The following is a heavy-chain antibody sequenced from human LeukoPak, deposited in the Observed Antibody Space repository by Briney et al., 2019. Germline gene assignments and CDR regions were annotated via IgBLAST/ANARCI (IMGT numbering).Heavy chain of an antibody. CDR2: IVVGSDNT. Sequence: GASVRVSCKASGFTFTSRSAVQWVRQARGQRLKWIGWIVVGSDNTNYAQKFQERATITRDMSTSTSYMELSSLRSEDTAVYYCAAPYSSTWFDYWGQGTLVTVSS. V-gene: IGHV1-58*01. CDR3: AAPYSSTWFDY. D-gene: IGHD6-13*01. J-gene: IGHJ4*02. CDR1: GFTFTSRSA.